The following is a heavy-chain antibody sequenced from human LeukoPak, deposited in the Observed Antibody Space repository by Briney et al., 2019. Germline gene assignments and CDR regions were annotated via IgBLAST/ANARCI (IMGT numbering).Heavy chain of an antibody. D-gene: IGHD3-10*01. CDR3: ASSYGSGSYYKGVTRFDY. Sequence: PSETLSLTCTVSGGSISSSDYYWGWIRQPPGKGLEWIGSIYYSGSTYYNPSLKSRVTISVDTSKNQFSLKLSSVTAADTAVYYCASSYGSGSYYKGVTRFDYWGQGTLVTVSS. CDR1: GGSISSSDYY. J-gene: IGHJ4*02. CDR2: IYYSGST. V-gene: IGHV4-39*07.